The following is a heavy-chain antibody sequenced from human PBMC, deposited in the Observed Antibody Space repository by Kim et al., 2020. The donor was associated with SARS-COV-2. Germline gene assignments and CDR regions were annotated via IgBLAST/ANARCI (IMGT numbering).Heavy chain of an antibody. V-gene: IGHV3-30*04. CDR1: GFTFSSYA. CDR3: ARDQLDIVVVPAAMPAFWFDY. CDR2: ISYDGSNK. Sequence: GGSLRLSCAASGFTFSSYAMHWVRQAPGKGLEWVAVISYDGSNKYYADSVKGRFTISRDNSKNTLYLQMNSLRAEDTAVYYCARDQLDIVVVPAAMPAFWFDYWGQGTLVTVSS. D-gene: IGHD2-2*03. J-gene: IGHJ4*02.